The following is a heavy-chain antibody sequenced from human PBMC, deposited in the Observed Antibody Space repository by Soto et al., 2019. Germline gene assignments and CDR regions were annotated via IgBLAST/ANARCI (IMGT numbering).Heavy chain of an antibody. J-gene: IGHJ6*02. CDR1: GGSISSYY. CDR2: IYYSGST. D-gene: IGHD3-10*01. CDR3: AGWYYYGSGRAYSYYGMDV. Sequence: SETQCLTCTVSGGSISSYYWSWIRQPPGKGLEWIGYIYYSGSTNYNPSLKSRVNISVETSKNQFSLKLSSVTAAETAVYYCAGWYYYGSGRAYSYYGMDVWRQGTTVT. V-gene: IGHV4-59*01.